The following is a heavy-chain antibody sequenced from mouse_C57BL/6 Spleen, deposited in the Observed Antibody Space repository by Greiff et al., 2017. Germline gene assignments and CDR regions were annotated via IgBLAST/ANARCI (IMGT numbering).Heavy chain of an antibody. CDR1: GYTFTGYW. CDR3: ARSKRGMDD. J-gene: IGHJ4*01. Sequence: VQLVEPGAELMKPGASVKLSCKASGYTFTGYWIEWVKQRPGHGLEWIGEILPGGGCTNYNEKFKGKATFTADTSSTTAYMKLSSLTTDDSAIYYCARSKRGMDDWGQGTSVTVSS. CDR2: ILPGGGCT. V-gene: IGHV1-9*01.